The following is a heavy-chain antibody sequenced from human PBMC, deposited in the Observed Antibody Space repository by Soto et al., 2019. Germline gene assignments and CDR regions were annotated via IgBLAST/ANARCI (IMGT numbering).Heavy chain of an antibody. Sequence: SETLSLTCTVSGGSISSGGYYWSWIRQHPGKGLEWIGYIYYSGSTYYNPSLKSRVTISVDTSKNQFSLKLSSVTAADTAVYYCARVTITIFGVAPYFAYWGQGTLVTVSS. CDR1: GGSISSGGYY. CDR3: ARVTITIFGVAPYFAY. V-gene: IGHV4-31*03. D-gene: IGHD3-3*01. J-gene: IGHJ4*02. CDR2: IYYSGST.